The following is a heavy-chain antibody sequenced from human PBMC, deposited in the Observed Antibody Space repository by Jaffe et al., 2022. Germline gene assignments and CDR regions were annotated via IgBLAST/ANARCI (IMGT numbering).Heavy chain of an antibody. CDR1: GFTFSNAW. CDR3: ITVYHFWSGYRAFDP. V-gene: IGHV3-15*01. J-gene: IGHJ5*02. CDR2: IKSKTDGGTT. D-gene: IGHD3-3*01. Sequence: EVQLVESGGGLVKPGGSLRLSCAASGFTFSNAWMSWVRQAPGKGLEWVGRIKSKTDGGTTDYAAPVKGRFTISRDDSKNTLFLQMNSLKTEDTAVYYCITVYHFWSGYRAFDPWGQGTLVTVSS.